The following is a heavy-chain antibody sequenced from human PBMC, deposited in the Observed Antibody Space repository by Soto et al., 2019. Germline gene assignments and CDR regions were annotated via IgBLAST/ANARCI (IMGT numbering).Heavy chain of an antibody. CDR2: IYYSGST. CDR3: ARGGTSFDP. V-gene: IGHV4-31*03. J-gene: IGHJ5*02. Sequence: TRSLTCTVSGVSISSGGYYWSWIRQHPGKGLEWIGYIYYSGSTFYNPSLQSRVALSVDTSKNQFSLKLSSVTAADTAVYYCARGGTSFDPWGQGTLVTVSS. D-gene: IGHD1-1*01. CDR1: GVSISSGGYY.